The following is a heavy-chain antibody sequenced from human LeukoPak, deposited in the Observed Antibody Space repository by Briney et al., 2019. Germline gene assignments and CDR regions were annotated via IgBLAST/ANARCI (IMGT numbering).Heavy chain of an antibody. Sequence: SVKVSCKASGFTFTSSAVQWVRQARGQRLEWIGWIVVGSGNTNYAQKFQERVTITRDMSTSTAYMELSSLRSEDTAVYYCAAGRGSYYYYYYMDVWGKGTTVTVSS. CDR1: GFTFTSSA. D-gene: IGHD1-26*01. J-gene: IGHJ6*03. CDR3: AAGRGSYYYYYYMDV. CDR2: IVVGSGNT. V-gene: IGHV1-58*01.